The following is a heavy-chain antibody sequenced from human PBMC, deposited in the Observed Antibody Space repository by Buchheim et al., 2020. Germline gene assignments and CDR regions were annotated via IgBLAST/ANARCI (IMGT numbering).Heavy chain of an antibody. CDR1: GFTFSSYA. D-gene: IGHD6-13*01. V-gene: IGHV3-30-3*01. CDR2: ISYDGSNK. Sequence: QVQLVESGGGVVQPGRSLRLSCAASGFTFSSYAMHWVRQAPGKGLEWVAVISYDGSNKYYADSVKGRFTISRDNSKNTLYLQMNSLRAEDTAVYYCARDEHSSSWLPLDYWGHGTL. J-gene: IGHJ4*01. CDR3: ARDEHSSSWLPLDY.